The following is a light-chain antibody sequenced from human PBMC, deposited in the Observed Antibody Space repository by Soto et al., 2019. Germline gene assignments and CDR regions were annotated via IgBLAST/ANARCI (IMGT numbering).Light chain of an antibody. Sequence: DIQMTQSPSTLSASVGDRVTITCRASQSISSWLAWYQQKPGKAPKLLIYKASSLESGVPSRFSGSGSGTEFILTISSLQPDDFATYCCQQYNSYSPWTFGQGTKVEIK. CDR1: QSISSW. CDR2: KAS. V-gene: IGKV1-5*03. CDR3: QQYNSYSPWT. J-gene: IGKJ1*01.